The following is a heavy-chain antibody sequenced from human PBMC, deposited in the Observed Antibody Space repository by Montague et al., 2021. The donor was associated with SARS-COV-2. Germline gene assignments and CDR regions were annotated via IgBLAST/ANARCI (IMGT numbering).Heavy chain of an antibody. V-gene: IGHV2-70*01. CDR1: GFSLSTSGMC. Sequence: VKPTQTLTLTCTFSGFSLSTSGMCVSWIRQPPGKALEWLALIDWDDDKYYSTSLKTRLTISKDTSKNQVVLTMTNMDPVDTATYYCAQISAWYSSGWSAFDYWGQGTLVTVSS. CDR3: AQISAWYSSGWSAFDY. J-gene: IGHJ4*02. CDR2: IDWDDDK. D-gene: IGHD6-19*01.